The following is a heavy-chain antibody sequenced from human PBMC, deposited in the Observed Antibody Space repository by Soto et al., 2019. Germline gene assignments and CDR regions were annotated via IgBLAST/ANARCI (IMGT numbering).Heavy chain of an antibody. CDR1: GYTFTSYV. V-gene: IGHV1-3*01. CDR2: INAGNGNT. CDR3: ARDSSMVRGVVPTYYYGMDV. Sequence: GASVKVSCKASGYTFTSYVMHWVRQAPGQRLEWMGWINAGNGNTKYSQKFEGRVTITRDTSASTAYMDLSSLRSEDTAVFYCARDSSMVRGVVPTYYYGMDVWGQGTTVTVSS. J-gene: IGHJ6*02. D-gene: IGHD3-10*01.